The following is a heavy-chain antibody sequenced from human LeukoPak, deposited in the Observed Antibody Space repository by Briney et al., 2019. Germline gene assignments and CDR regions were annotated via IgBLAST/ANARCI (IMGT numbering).Heavy chain of an antibody. CDR1: GYTFTSYG. J-gene: IGHJ4*02. CDR3: ARIGSRITMVRGVPFDY. D-gene: IGHD3-10*01. Sequence: APVKVSCKASGYTFTSYGISWVRQAPGQGLEWMGWISAYNGNTNYAQKLQGRVTMTTDTSTSTAYMELRSLRSDDTAVYYCARIGSRITMVRGVPFDYWGQGTLVTVSS. V-gene: IGHV1-18*04. CDR2: ISAYNGNT.